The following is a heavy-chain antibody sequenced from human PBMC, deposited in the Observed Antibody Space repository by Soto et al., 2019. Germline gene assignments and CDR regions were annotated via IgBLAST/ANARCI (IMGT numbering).Heavy chain of an antibody. D-gene: IGHD1-1*01. Sequence: SETLSLTCTVSGGSISSYYWSWIRQPPGKGLEWIGYIYYSGSTNYNPSLKSRVTISVDTSKNQFSLKLSSVTAADTAVYYCARVTTTPYFDYWGQGTLVTVSS. J-gene: IGHJ4*02. CDR3: ARVTTTPYFDY. V-gene: IGHV4-59*01. CDR2: IYYSGST. CDR1: GGSISSYY.